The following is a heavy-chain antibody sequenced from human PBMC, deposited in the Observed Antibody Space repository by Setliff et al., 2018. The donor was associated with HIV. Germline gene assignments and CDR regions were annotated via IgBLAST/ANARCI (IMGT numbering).Heavy chain of an antibody. J-gene: IGHJ4*02. CDR1: GYSLSELT. D-gene: IGHD3-22*01. Sequence: ASVKVSCKVSGYSLSELTMHWVRQAPGKGLDWMGGYDPEDDEIICAQKFQGRVTMTEDTSTDTAYVELTSLRSDDTAVYYCTTYSSGFTHWGQGTLVTVSS. V-gene: IGHV1-24*01. CDR3: TTYSSGFTH. CDR2: YDPEDDEI.